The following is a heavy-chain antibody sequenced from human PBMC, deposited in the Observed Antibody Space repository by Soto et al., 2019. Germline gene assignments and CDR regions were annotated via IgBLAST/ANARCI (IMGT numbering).Heavy chain of an antibody. CDR3: ARDQDSGHVIKLLYYYGMDV. J-gene: IGHJ6*02. Sequence: QVQLVQSGAEVKKPGSSVKVSCKASGGTFSSYAISWVRQAPGQGLEWMGGIIPIFGTENYALKFQGRVKITSDESTSTAYMGLSSMRSEDTAVYYCARDQDSGHVIKLLYYYGMDVWGQGTTVTVAS. D-gene: IGHD5-12*01. V-gene: IGHV1-69*05. CDR1: GGTFSSYA. CDR2: IIPIFGTE.